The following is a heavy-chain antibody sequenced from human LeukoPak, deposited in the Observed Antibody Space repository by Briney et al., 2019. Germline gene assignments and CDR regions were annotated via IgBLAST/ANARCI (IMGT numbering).Heavy chain of an antibody. CDR2: IYYSGST. V-gene: IGHV4-39*07. J-gene: IGHJ3*02. CDR3: AREGGFRTVVTRDAFDI. Sequence: PSETLSLTCNVSGGSISSRSYYWGWIRQPPGKGLEWIGSIYYSGSTDYNPSLKSRVTVSLDTSKNQFSLKLSSVTAADTAVYYCAREGGFRTVVTRDAFDIWGQGTMVTVSS. CDR1: GGSISSRSYY. D-gene: IGHD4-23*01.